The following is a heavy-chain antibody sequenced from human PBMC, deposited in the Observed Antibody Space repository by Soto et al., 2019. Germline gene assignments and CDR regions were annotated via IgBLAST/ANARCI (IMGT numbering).Heavy chain of an antibody. CDR2: ISSSSSYI. CDR3: ANEGIAAALHS. V-gene: IGHV3-21*01. CDR1: GVTDCRYR. Sequence: LSCEPCGVTDCRYRMNWVHYDTRKGLKWVSSISSSSSYIYYADSVKGRFTISRDNAKNSLYLQRNSLSALDTSVSYFANEGIAAALHSWG. D-gene: IGHD6-25*01. J-gene: IGHJ5*01.